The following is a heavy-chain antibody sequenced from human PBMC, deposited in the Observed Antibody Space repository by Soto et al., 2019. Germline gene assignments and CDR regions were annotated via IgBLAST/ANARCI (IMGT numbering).Heavy chain of an antibody. Sequence: EVQLSESGGGLAQPGGSLRLSCGASGFTFSSYAMSWVRQAPGKGLEWVSVISGSRGSTYYADSVKGRFTISRDNSKNMMYLQMNSLRAEDTAVYYCAKNFHSLDAYCRSTSCHIPDYYYYMDVWGKGTTVTVSS. CDR3: AKNFHSLDAYCRSTSCHIPDYYYYMDV. CDR2: ISGSRGST. CDR1: GFTFSSYA. J-gene: IGHJ6*03. V-gene: IGHV3-23*01. D-gene: IGHD2-2*02.